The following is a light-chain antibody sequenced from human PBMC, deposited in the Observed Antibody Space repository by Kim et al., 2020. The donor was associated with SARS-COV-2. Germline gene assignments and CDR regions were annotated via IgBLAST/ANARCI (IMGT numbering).Light chain of an antibody. V-gene: IGLV1-44*01. CDR2: TNG. Sequence: QSVLTQPPSASGTPGQRVTISCSGSNSDIGSNTVNWYQQIPGTAPKLLIYTNGQRPSGVPDRFSGSKSGTSASLAISGLQSEDEADYYCATWDDSLNGPVFGGGTRLTVL. CDR1: NSDIGSNT. J-gene: IGLJ2*01. CDR3: ATWDDSLNGPV.